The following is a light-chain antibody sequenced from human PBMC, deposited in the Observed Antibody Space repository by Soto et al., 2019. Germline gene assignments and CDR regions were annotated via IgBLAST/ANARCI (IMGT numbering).Light chain of an antibody. CDR2: GAS. V-gene: IGKV3-20*01. CDR1: QSVTSNY. J-gene: IGKJ3*01. CDR3: QQYGVSPV. Sequence: EVVLTQSPGTQSLSPGERASLSCRASQSVTSNYLAWYQQKPGQAPRLIIYGASSRATGIPDRFSGSGSGTDFTLTISRLEPEDFAVYCCQQYGVSPVFGPGTKVDIK.